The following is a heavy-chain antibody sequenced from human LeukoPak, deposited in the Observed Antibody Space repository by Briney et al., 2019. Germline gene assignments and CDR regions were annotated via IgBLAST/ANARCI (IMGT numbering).Heavy chain of an antibody. CDR3: ARGIAVAGTYYYYMDV. V-gene: IGHV1-69*13. CDR1: GGTFSSYA. D-gene: IGHD6-19*01. CDR2: IIPIFGTA. J-gene: IGHJ6*03. Sequence: SVKVSCKASGGTFSSYAISWVRQAPGQGLEWMGGIIPIFGTANYAQKFQGRVTITADESTSTAYMELSSLRSEDTAVYYCARGIAVAGTYYYYMDVWGKGTTVTVSS.